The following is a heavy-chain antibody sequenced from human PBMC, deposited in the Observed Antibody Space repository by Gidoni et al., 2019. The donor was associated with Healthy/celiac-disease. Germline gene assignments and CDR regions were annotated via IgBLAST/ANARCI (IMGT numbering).Heavy chain of an antibody. CDR2: IYHSGST. CDR1: GGSISSSNW. J-gene: IGHJ6*02. CDR3: ARDLMITFARYYGMDV. Sequence: QVQLQESGPGLVKPSGTLSLTYAVSGGSISSSNWWRWVRQPPGKGLGWNGEIYHSGSTNYNPSLKSRVTISVDKSKDQFSLKLGSVTAADTAVYYCARDLMITFARYYGMDVWGQGTTVTVSS. D-gene: IGHD3-16*01. V-gene: IGHV4-4*02.